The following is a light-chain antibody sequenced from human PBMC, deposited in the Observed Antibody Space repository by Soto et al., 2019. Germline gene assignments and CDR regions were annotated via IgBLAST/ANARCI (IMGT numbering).Light chain of an antibody. CDR2: LTS. J-gene: IGKJ1*01. V-gene: IGKV4-1*01. CDR1: QRVLSSSNNQNY. CDR3: QQYYCTPCA. Sequence: FVMTHAPDSLSVSLVERATINCKSIQRVLSSSNNQNYLAWYQQKPGQPPKLLISLTSTRESGIPDRCSGSGSGTDSTLTISSLQAEDVVVYCCQQYYCTPCAFGQGTKVDI.